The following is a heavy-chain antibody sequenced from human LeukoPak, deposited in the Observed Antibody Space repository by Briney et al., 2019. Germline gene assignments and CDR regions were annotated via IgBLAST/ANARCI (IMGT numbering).Heavy chain of an antibody. D-gene: IGHD3-16*01. CDR3: ARGERKSSWDLLGDFDY. J-gene: IGHJ4*02. Sequence: SVKVSCKASGGTFSSYAISWVRQAPGQGLEWMGRIIPILGIANYAQKFQGRVTITADKSTSTAYMELSSLRSEDTAVYYCARGERKSSWDLLGDFDYWGQGTLVTVSS. V-gene: IGHV1-69*04. CDR2: IIPILGIA. CDR1: GGTFSSYA.